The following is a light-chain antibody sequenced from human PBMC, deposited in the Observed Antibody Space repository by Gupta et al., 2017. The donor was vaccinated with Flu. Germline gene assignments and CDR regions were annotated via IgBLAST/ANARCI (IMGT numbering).Light chain of an antibody. CDR2: HAS. CDR1: RAIRTS. Sequence: DIQMTQSPSSLSASVGDRVTVTCRASRAIRTSLNWYQQKPGRAPRLIIYHASNLQSGVPSRFRGTGSGTDFNLTIRGLQPEDFATYYCQQNYSPPGTFGLGTKVGLK. J-gene: IGKJ1*01. V-gene: IGKV1-39*01. CDR3: QQNYSPPGT.